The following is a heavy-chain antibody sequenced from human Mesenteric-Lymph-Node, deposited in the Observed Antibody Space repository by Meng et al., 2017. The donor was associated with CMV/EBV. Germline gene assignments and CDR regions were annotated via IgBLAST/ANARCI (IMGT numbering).Heavy chain of an antibody. D-gene: IGHD3-16*01. J-gene: IGHJ4*02. V-gene: IGHV3-48*03. CDR1: GFTFSSYE. Sequence: GESLKISCAASGFTFSSYEMNWVRQAPGKGLEWVSYISSSGSTIYYADSVKGRFTISRDNAKNSLYLQMNSLRAGDTAVYYCARGLGTPYGLGYWGQGALVTVSS. CDR3: ARGLGTPYGLGY. CDR2: ISSSGSTI.